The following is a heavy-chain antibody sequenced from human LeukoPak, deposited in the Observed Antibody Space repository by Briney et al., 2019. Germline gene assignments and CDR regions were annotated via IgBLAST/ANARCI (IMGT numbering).Heavy chain of an antibody. J-gene: IGHJ4*02. CDR2: ISYDGSNK. CDR3: ARAQGVGYYDSSGYFDY. CDR1: GFTFSSYA. V-gene: IGHV3-30-3*01. Sequence: GRSLRLSCAASGFTFSSYAMHWVRQAPGKGLEWVAVISYDGSNKYYADSVKGRFTISRDNSKNTLYLQMNSLRAEDTAVYYCARAQGVGYYDSSGYFDYWGQGTLVTVSS. D-gene: IGHD3-22*01.